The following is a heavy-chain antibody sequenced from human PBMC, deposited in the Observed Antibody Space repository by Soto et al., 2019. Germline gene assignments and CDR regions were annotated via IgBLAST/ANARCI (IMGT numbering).Heavy chain of an antibody. Sequence: GGSLRLSCTASGFTFGDYAMSWFRQAPGKGLEWVGFIRSKAYGGTTEYAASVKGRFTISRDDSKSIAYLQMNSLKTEDTAVYYCTRDLYCSSTSCLNWFDPWGQGTLVTVS. CDR1: GFTFGDYA. J-gene: IGHJ5*02. V-gene: IGHV3-49*03. D-gene: IGHD2-2*01. CDR3: TRDLYCSSTSCLNWFDP. CDR2: IRSKAYGGTT.